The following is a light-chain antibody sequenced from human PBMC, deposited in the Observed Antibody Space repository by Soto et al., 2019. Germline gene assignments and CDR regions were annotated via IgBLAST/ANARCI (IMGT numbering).Light chain of an antibody. V-gene: IGKV1-5*03. Sequence: DLQMTQSPSTLSACVGDRVTITCRASQTISNWLAWYQQKPGKAPKLLIFKTSSLESGVPSRFSGSGSGTEFTLTISSLQPDDFATYYCQQYSSYWTFGQGTKVDIK. CDR1: QTISNW. J-gene: IGKJ1*01. CDR3: QQYSSYWT. CDR2: KTS.